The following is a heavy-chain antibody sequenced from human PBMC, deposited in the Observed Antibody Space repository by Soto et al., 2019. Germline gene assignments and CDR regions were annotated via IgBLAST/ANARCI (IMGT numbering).Heavy chain of an antibody. Sequence: SGPTLVNPTQTLTLTCTFSGFSLSTSGVGVGWIRQPPGKALEWLALIYWDDDKRYSPSLKSRLTITKDTSKNQVVLTMTNMDPVDTATYYCARRFVGSSSWYTYYFDYWGQGTLVTVSS. CDR3: ARRFVGSSSWYTYYFDY. D-gene: IGHD6-13*01. CDR1: GFSLSTSGVG. CDR2: IYWDDDK. J-gene: IGHJ4*02. V-gene: IGHV2-5*02.